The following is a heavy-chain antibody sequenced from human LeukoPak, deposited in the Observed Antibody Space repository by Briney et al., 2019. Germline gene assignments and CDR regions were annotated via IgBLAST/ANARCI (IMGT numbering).Heavy chain of an antibody. CDR1: GYTFTDYY. J-gene: IGHJ4*02. V-gene: IGHV1-18*04. Sequence: GASVKVSCKASGYTFTDYYLHWVRQAPGQGLEWMGWISPYNGNANYAQNIQDRVTMTTDTSTATAYLELWSLTYDDTAIYYCARGNDCGGDCYSYYFDYWGQGTPVTVSS. CDR3: ARGNDCGGDCYSYYFDY. CDR2: ISPYNGNA. D-gene: IGHD2-21*02.